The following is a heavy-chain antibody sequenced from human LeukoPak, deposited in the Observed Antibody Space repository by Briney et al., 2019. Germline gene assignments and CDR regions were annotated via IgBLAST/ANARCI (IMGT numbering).Heavy chain of an antibody. J-gene: IGHJ4*02. Sequence: GGSLRLSCAASGFTFSSYGMHWVRQAPGKGLEWVAVISYDGSNKYYADSVKGRFTISRDNSKNTLYLQMNSLRAEDTAVYYCAKVKVPAARVGADYFDFWGQGTLVTVSS. D-gene: IGHD2-2*01. CDR1: GFTFSSYG. CDR2: ISYDGSNK. CDR3: AKVKVPAARVGADYFDF. V-gene: IGHV3-30*18.